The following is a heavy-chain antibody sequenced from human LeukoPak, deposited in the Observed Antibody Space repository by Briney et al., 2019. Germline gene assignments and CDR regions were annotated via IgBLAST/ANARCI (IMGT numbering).Heavy chain of an antibody. J-gene: IGHJ5*02. Sequence: RASETLSLTCTVSGGSISSYYWSWIRQPPGKGLEWIGYIYYSGSTNYNPSLKSRVTISVDTSKNQFSLKLSSVTAADTAVYYCARHSGTQRLFDPWGQGTLVTVSS. V-gene: IGHV4-59*08. CDR1: GGSISSYY. CDR3: ARHSGTQRLFDP. CDR2: IYYSGST. D-gene: IGHD6-13*01.